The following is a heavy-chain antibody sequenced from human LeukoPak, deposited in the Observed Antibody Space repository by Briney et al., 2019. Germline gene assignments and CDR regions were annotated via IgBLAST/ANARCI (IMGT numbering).Heavy chain of an antibody. CDR3: ARSGKNYFDF. CDR2: ISAYDGET. J-gene: IGHJ4*02. CDR1: GYSFTSYG. Sequence: ASVKVSCKASGYSFTSYGISWVREAPGRGLEWVGYISAYDGETRYAQKFQGRVTLTTDTSTGTVYMEMRRLRSDDTAVYYCARSGKNYFDFWGQGTLVTVSS. D-gene: IGHD1-26*01. V-gene: IGHV1-18*01.